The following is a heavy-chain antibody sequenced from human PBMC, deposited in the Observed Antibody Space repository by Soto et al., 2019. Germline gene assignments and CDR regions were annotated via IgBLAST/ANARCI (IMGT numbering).Heavy chain of an antibody. V-gene: IGHV1-3*01. Sequence: ASVKVSCKASGYTFTTYAIHWVRQAPGQRLEWMGWIDAGNGKTKYSQKFQDRVTITRDTSATTAYMELSSLTSEDTAVYYCARAGDDCSTTSCYMIDYWGQGTLVTVSS. D-gene: IGHD2-2*02. CDR3: ARAGDDCSTTSCYMIDY. CDR2: IDAGNGKT. CDR1: GYTFTTYA. J-gene: IGHJ4*02.